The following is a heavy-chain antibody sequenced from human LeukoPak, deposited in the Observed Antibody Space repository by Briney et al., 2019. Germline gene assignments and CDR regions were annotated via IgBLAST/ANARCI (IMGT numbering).Heavy chain of an antibody. CDR2: LNPNSGNT. CDR3: ARSFLKLELLPIDAFDI. D-gene: IGHD1-7*01. CDR1: GYTFTSYD. J-gene: IGHJ3*02. Sequence: GASVKVSCKASGYTFTSYDINWVRQATGQGREWMGWLNPNSGNTGYAQKFQGRVTMTRNTSISTAYMELSSLSSEDTAVYYCARSFLKLELLPIDAFDIWGQGTMVTVSS. V-gene: IGHV1-8*01.